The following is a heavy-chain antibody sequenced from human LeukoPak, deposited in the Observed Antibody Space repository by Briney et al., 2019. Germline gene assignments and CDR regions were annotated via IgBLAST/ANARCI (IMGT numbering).Heavy chain of an antibody. CDR2: ISYDGSNK. J-gene: IGHJ6*03. V-gene: IGHV3-30*04. CDR1: GFTFSSYA. Sequence: GSLRLSCAASGFTFSSYAMHWVRQAPGKGLEWVAVISYDGSNKYYADSVKGRFTISRDNSKNTLYLQMNSLRAEDTAVYYCARDLTDPPYYYYYIDVWGKGTTVTISS. CDR3: ARDLTDPPYYYYYIDV.